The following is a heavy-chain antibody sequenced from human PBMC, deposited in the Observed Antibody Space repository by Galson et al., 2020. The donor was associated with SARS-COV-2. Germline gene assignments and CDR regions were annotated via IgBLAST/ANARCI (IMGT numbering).Heavy chain of an antibody. CDR1: GFTFSSYA. J-gene: IGHJ6*03. CDR3: AIVDGARDYYYMDV. V-gene: IGHV3-64*01. Sequence: GGSLRLSCAASGFTFSSYAMYWVRQAPGKGLEYVSGIRSNGGSTYYANSVKGRFTISRDNSKNKLYLQMGSLRAEDMAVYYCAIVDGARDYYYMDVWGKGTTVTVSS. CDR2: IRSNGGST. D-gene: IGHD2-8*01.